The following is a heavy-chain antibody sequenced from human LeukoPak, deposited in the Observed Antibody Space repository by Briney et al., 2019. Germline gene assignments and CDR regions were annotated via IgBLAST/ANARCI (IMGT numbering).Heavy chain of an antibody. CDR1: GYTFTDYY. CDR2: INPNSGGT. D-gene: IGHD6-6*01. CDR3: ARAAWEYSSSSSVFDYYYMDV. J-gene: IGHJ6*03. V-gene: IGHV1-2*02. Sequence: ASVKVSCKTSGYTFTDYYMHWVRQAPGQGLEWMGWINPNSGGTNYAQKFQDRVTMTRDTSISTAYMELSSLRSDDTAVYYCARAAWEYSSSSSVFDYYYMDVWGKGTTVTVSS.